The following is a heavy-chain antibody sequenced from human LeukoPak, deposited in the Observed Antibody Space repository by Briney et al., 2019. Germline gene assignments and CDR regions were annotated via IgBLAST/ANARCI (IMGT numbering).Heavy chain of an antibody. CDR3: ANGFEARKRNYGGNSGDY. Sequence: GASLRLSCAASGFTFSSYAMSWVRQAPGKGLEWVPALSGSGGSTYYADSVKGRFTSSRDNSKNTLYLQMNSLRAEDTAVYYCANGFEARKRNYGGNSGDYWGQGTLVTVSS. CDR2: LSGSGGST. J-gene: IGHJ4*02. V-gene: IGHV3-23*01. CDR1: GFTFSSYA. D-gene: IGHD4-23*01.